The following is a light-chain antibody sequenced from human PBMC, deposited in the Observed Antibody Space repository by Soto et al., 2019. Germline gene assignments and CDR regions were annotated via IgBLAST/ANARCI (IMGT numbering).Light chain of an antibody. CDR1: QSISSR. CDR3: QQYNDWPPT. CDR2: GAS. J-gene: IGKJ1*01. Sequence: ETVMTQSPSTLSASVGDRATLSCRPSQSISSRLAWYQQKPGQAPKLLIYGASTRASGIPARFSGGGSGTEFTLTISSLQSEDIAVYYCQQYNDWPPTFGQGTKVDIK. V-gene: IGKV3-15*01.